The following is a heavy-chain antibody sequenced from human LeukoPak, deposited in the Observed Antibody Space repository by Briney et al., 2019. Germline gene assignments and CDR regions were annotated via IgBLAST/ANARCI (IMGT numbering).Heavy chain of an antibody. CDR2: INPGGGST. Sequence: ASVKVSCKASGYTFTSYYMHWVRQAPGQGLEWMGIINPGGGSTSYAQKFQGRVTMTRDMSTSTVYMELSSLRSEDTAVYYCARGDVLRFLEWFHPYYYYYMDVWGKGTTVTVSS. CDR1: GYTFTSYY. V-gene: IGHV1-46*01. D-gene: IGHD3-3*01. CDR3: ARGDVLRFLEWFHPYYYYYMDV. J-gene: IGHJ6*03.